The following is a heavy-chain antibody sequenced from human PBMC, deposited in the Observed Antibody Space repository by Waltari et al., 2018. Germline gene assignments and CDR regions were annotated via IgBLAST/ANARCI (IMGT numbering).Heavy chain of an antibody. D-gene: IGHD6-19*01. CDR1: GGSISSSSYY. V-gene: IGHV4-39*07. CDR3: ARYSSGYFSGVDP. CDR2: IYYSGGT. J-gene: IGHJ5*02. Sequence: QLQLQESGPGLVKPSETLSLTCTVSGGSISSSSYYWGWIRQPPGKGLEWIGGIYYSGGTYYSPSLKSRVTISVDTSKNQFSLKLSFVTAADTAVYYCARYSSGYFSGVDPWGQGTLVTVSS.